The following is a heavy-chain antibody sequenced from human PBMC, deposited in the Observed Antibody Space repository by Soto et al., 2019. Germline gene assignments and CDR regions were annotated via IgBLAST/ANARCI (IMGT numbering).Heavy chain of an antibody. Sequence: ASVKVSCKTSGYMFSSYYIHWVRQAPGQGLEWMGNITPSGGTTTYAQKFQGRVTMTRVTSTTSVYMELSSLRSEDTAVYFCVRSNWNEPETSDVWGQGKRVTVSS. J-gene: IGHJ3*01. V-gene: IGHV1-46*01. D-gene: IGHD1-20*01. CDR2: ITPSGGTT. CDR3: VRSNWNEPETSDV. CDR1: GYMFSSYY.